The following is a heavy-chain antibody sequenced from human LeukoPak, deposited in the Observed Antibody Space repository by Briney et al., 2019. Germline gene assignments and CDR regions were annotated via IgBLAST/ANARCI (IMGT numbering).Heavy chain of an antibody. V-gene: IGHV3-7*01. CDR2: IKQDGSEK. J-gene: IGHJ4*02. Sequence: GSLRLSCAASGFTFSSYAMSWVRQAPGKGLEWVANIKQDGSEKYYVDSVKGRFTISRDNAKNSLYLQMNSLRAEDTAVYYCVTLQHWGQGTLVTVSS. CDR1: GFTFSSYA. CDR3: VTLQH.